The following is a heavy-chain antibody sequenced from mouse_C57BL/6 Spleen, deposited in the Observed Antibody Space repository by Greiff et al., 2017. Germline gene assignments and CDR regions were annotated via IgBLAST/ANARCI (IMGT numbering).Heavy chain of an antibody. V-gene: IGHV1-80*01. Sequence: VQLQQSGAELVKPGASVKISCKASGYAFSSYWMNWVKQRPGKGLEWIGQIYPGDGDTNYNGKFKGKATLTADKSSSTAYMQLSSLTSEDSAVSYCARSTTVVATDAMDYWGQGTSVTVSS. CDR2: IYPGDGDT. J-gene: IGHJ4*01. CDR3: ARSTTVVATDAMDY. D-gene: IGHD1-1*01. CDR1: GYAFSSYW.